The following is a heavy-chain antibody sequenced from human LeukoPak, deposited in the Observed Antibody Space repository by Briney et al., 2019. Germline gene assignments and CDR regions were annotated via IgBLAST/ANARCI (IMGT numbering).Heavy chain of an antibody. CDR1: GFTFSSYG. V-gene: IGHV3-23*01. Sequence: HGGSLRLSCAASGFTFSSYGMSWVRQAPGKGLEWVSAISGSGGSTYYADSVKGRFTISRDNAQNSLYLQMNSLRAEDTAVYYCAKDGRSSSSGFDYWGQGTLVTVSS. D-gene: IGHD6-6*01. CDR3: AKDGRSSSSGFDY. CDR2: ISGSGGST. J-gene: IGHJ4*02.